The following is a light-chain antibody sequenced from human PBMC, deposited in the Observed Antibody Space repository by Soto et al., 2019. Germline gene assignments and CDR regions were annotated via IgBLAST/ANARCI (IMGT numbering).Light chain of an antibody. CDR1: SSDVGGYSY. CDR2: DVS. J-gene: IGLJ1*01. CDR3: CSYAGSYTHV. Sequence: QSVLAQPRSVSGSPGQSVTISCTGTSSDVGGYSYVSWYQQHPGKAPKLMIYDVSKRPSGVPDRFSGSKSGNTASLTISGLQAEDEADYYCCSYAGSYTHVFGTGTKVTVL. V-gene: IGLV2-11*01.